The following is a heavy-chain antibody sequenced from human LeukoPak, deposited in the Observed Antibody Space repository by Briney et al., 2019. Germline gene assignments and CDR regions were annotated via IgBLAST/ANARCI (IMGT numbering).Heavy chain of an antibody. Sequence: PGGSLRLSCAASGFTFSSYEMNWVRQAPGKGLEWVSYISGSGSTIYYADSVKGRFTISRDNAKNSLYLQMNSLKAEDTAVYYCARENVAVPGGDFGGQGTVVTVSS. V-gene: IGHV3-48*03. CDR1: GFTFSSYE. J-gene: IGHJ4*02. CDR3: ARENVAVPGGDF. CDR2: ISGSGSTI. D-gene: IGHD6-19*01.